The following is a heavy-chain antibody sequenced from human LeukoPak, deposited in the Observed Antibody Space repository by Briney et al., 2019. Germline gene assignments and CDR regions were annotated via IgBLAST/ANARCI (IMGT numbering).Heavy chain of an antibody. D-gene: IGHD3-22*01. CDR3: ARAGDSSGYYPENLHHFDY. V-gene: IGHV3-23*01. J-gene: IGHJ4*02. CDR1: GFTFSTYA. Sequence: PGASLRLSCGASGFTFSTYAMSWVRQAPAKGLEWVSGISGGGDRTNYADSVKGRFTISRDSSKNTLYLRMNSLRAEDTAVYFCARAGDSSGYYPENLHHFDYWGQGTLVTVSS. CDR2: ISGGGDRT.